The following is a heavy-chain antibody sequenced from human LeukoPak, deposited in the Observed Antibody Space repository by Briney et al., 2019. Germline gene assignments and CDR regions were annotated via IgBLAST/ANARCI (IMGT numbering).Heavy chain of an antibody. D-gene: IGHD2-2*01. V-gene: IGHV3-23*01. CDR3: AKGLGYCSSTSCPWRGGDY. CDR1: GFTFSSYA. J-gene: IGHJ4*02. Sequence: GGSLRLSCAASGFTFSSYAMSWVRQAPGKGLEWVSAISGSGGSTYYADSVKGRFTISRDNSKNTLYLQMNSLRAEDTAVYYCAKGLGYCSSTSCPWRGGDYWGQGTLVTVSS. CDR2: ISGSGGST.